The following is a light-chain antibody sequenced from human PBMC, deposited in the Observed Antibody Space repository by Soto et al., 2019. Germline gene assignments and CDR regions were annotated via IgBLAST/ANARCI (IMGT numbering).Light chain of an antibody. CDR1: QSVSSN. CDR3: QQYDNWTRT. V-gene: IGKV3-15*01. CDR2: GAS. Sequence: EIVMTQSPATLSVSPGERATLSCRASQSVSSNLAWYQQKPGQAPRLIIYGASSRATGIPARFSGGGSGTEFTLTISSLQSEDFAVYYCQQYDNWTRTFGQGTKVDIE. J-gene: IGKJ1*01.